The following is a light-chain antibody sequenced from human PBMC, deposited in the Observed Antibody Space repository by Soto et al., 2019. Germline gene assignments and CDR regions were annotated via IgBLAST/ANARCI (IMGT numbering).Light chain of an antibody. CDR3: QQYYSTPPYT. V-gene: IGKV4-1*01. CDR1: QSVFYSSNNKNY. CDR2: WAT. J-gene: IGKJ2*01. Sequence: DIVMTQSPDSLAVSLGERATINCKSSQSVFYSSNNKNYLAWYQQKPGQPPKLLIYWATTRESGVPDRCSGSGSGTDFTLTISSLQAEEVAVYYCQQYYSTPPYTFGQGTKLEIK.